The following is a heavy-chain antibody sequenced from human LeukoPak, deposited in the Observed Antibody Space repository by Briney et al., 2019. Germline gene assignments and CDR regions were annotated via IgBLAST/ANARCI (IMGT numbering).Heavy chain of an antibody. CDR1: GYTFTSYD. CDR2: RNRNSGNT. D-gene: IGHD3-10*01. Sequence: GASVKVSCKASGYTFTSYDSNWVRQGTGQGLEWRGWRNRNSGNTGYAQKFQGRVTMTRNTSISTAYMELSSLRSEDTAVYYCAREESVVRGVSDYWGQGTLVTVSS. J-gene: IGHJ4*02. CDR3: AREESVVRGVSDY. V-gene: IGHV1-8*01.